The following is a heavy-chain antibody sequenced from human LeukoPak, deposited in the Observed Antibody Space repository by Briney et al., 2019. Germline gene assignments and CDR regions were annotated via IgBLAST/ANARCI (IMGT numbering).Heavy chain of an antibody. V-gene: IGHV5-51*01. CDR3: ARGGVASEQWLVLGGNFDY. Sequence: GESLKISCKGSGYSFNTYWIGWVRQMPGKGLEWMGIIYPGDSDTKYSPSFQGQVTISADKSISTAYLQWSSLKASDTAMYYCARGGVASEQWLVLGGNFDYWGQGTLVTVSS. J-gene: IGHJ4*02. CDR2: IYPGDSDT. CDR1: GYSFNTYW. D-gene: IGHD6-19*01.